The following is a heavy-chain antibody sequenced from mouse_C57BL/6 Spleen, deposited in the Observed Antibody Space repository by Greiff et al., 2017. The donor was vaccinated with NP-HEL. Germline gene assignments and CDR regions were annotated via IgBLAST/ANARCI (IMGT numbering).Heavy chain of an antibody. CDR3: AGHSSSADY. J-gene: IGHJ2*01. V-gene: IGHV1-61*01. D-gene: IGHD1-1*01. Sequence: QVQLQQPGAELVRPGSSVKLSCKASGYTFTSYWMDWVKQRPGQGLEWIGNIYPSDSETHYNQKFKDKATLTVDKSSSTAYMQLSSLTSEDSAVYYCAGHSSSADYWGQGTTLTVSS. CDR1: GYTFTSYW. CDR2: IYPSDSET.